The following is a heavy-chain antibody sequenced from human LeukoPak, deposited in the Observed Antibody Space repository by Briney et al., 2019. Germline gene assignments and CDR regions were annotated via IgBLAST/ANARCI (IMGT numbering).Heavy chain of an antibody. J-gene: IGHJ4*02. Sequence: ASVKVSCNVSGYTLSELSMHWVRQAPGQRLEWMGGFDPEDAETIYAQKIQGRVTMTEDTSTDTAYMELSSLRSEDTALYYCARKSASGNYPLDYWGQGTLVSVCS. CDR3: ARKSASGNYPLDY. CDR1: GYTLSELS. CDR2: FDPEDAET. V-gene: IGHV1-24*01. D-gene: IGHD3-10*01.